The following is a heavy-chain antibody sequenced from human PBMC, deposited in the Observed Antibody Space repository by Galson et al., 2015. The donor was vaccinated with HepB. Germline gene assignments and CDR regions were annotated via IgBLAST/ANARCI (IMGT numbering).Heavy chain of an antibody. CDR3: ARGGYDDPGPDYYYMDV. CDR1: GYTFTGYY. J-gene: IGHJ6*03. V-gene: IGHV1-2*06. Sequence: SVKVSCKASGYTFTGYYMHWVRQAPGQGLEWMGRINPNNGGTDYPQKFQGRVTMTRDTSISTVYMGLSRLKSDDTAVYYCARGGYDDPGPDYYYMDVWGKGTTVTVSS. CDR2: INPNNGGT. D-gene: IGHD5-12*01.